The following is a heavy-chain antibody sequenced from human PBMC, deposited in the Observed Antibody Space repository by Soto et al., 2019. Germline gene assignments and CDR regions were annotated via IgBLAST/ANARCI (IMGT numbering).Heavy chain of an antibody. D-gene: IGHD1-26*01. CDR1: GFTFSSYG. CDR2: IWYDGSNK. Sequence: QVQLVESGGGVVQPGRSLRLSCAASGFTFSSYGMHWVRQAPGKGLEWVAVIWYDGSNKYYADSVKGRFTIFRDNSKNTLYLQMNSLRAEDTAVYYCARGTGSYQAEGFDYWGQGTLVTVSS. J-gene: IGHJ4*02. CDR3: ARGTGSYQAEGFDY. V-gene: IGHV3-33*01.